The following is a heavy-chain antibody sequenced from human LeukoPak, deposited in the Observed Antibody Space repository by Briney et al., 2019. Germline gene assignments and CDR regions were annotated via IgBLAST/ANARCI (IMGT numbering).Heavy chain of an antibody. J-gene: IGHJ1*01. D-gene: IGHD6-19*01. CDR1: GYTFTGNY. CDR3: ARGAYSTGWLGH. CDR2: VNPNRGDS. Sequence: GASVKVSCKASGYTFTGNYIHWVRLAPGQRLEWMGWVNPNRGDSNYAQKFQGRVTMTSDTSIGTAYMELSRLRSDDTAIYYCARGAYSTGWLGHWGQGTQVAVSS. V-gene: IGHV1-2*02.